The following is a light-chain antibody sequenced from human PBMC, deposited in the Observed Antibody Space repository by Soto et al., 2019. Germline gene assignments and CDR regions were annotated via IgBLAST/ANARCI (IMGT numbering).Light chain of an antibody. CDR3: QQCRNWPLT. Sequence: EIVMTQSPATLSVSPGEGATLSCKASQTVYNNLAWYQQRPGQPPRLLIYDASTRATGISARFSGSGYGTEFTLTISRLQSEDFAVYFCQQCRNWPLTFGGGTKVEIK. CDR2: DAS. J-gene: IGKJ4*01. V-gene: IGKV3-15*01. CDR1: QTVYNN.